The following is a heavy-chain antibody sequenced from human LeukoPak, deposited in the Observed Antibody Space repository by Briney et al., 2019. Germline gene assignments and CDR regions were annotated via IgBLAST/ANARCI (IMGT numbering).Heavy chain of an antibody. CDR1: GFTFSTFG. D-gene: IGHD4-17*01. CDR2: ISISTTSI. CDR3: ARLNYGDYGSFDS. Sequence: GGSLRLSCAASGFTFSTFGMAWVRQAAGKGLERLSYISISTTSIYYADSVKGRFTISRDNAKNSLYLQMNNLRTEDTAMYFCARLNYGDYGSFDSWGQGTLVTVSS. J-gene: IGHJ4*02. V-gene: IGHV3-48*04.